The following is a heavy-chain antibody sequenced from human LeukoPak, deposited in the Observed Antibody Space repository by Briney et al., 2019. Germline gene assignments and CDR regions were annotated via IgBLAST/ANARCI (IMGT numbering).Heavy chain of an antibody. CDR1: GFTFKSNG. CDR3: VKDMGTTYMSSMDV. J-gene: IGHJ6*04. Sequence: GESLRLSCAVSGFTFKSNGMNWVRQVPGKGLEWVAFIWYDGSNIQYPESVKGRFTISSDNSRNTLNLQMDSLRGDDTAVYYCVKDMGTTYMSSMDVWGKGTTVTVSS. CDR2: IWYDGSNI. D-gene: IGHD4-11*01. V-gene: IGHV3-30*02.